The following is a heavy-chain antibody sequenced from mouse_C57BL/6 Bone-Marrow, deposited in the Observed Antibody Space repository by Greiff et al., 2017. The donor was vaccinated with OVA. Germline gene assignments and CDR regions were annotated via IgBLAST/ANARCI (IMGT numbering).Heavy chain of an antibody. Sequence: GGGLVQPKGSLKLSCAASGFSFNTYAMNWVRQAPGKGLEWVARIRSKSNNYATYYADSVKDRFTISRDDSESMLYLQMNNLKTEDTAMYYCVGIYYYGSSYVRYAMDYWGQGTSVTVSS. CDR3: VGIYYYGSSYVRYAMDY. CDR1: GFSFNTYA. D-gene: IGHD1-1*01. J-gene: IGHJ4*01. CDR2: IRSKSNNYAT. V-gene: IGHV10-1*01.